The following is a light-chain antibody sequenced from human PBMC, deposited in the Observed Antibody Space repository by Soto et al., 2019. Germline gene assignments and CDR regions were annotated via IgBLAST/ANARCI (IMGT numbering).Light chain of an antibody. CDR3: QQYDSSPRT. J-gene: IGKJ1*01. CDR2: GAS. V-gene: IGKV3-20*01. Sequence: EIVLTQSPGTLSLSPGERATLSCRASQSVSSSYLAWYQQKPGQAPRLLMYGASSRATGIPDRFSGSGSGTDFTLTISRLEPEDFAVYYCQQYDSSPRTFGHETKVDIK. CDR1: QSVSSSY.